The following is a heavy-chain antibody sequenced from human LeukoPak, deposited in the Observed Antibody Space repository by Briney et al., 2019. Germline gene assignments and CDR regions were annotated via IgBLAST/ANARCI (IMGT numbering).Heavy chain of an antibody. CDR2: INHSGST. J-gene: IGHJ5*02. CDR1: GGSFSGYY. V-gene: IGHV4-34*01. D-gene: IGHD5-12*01. Sequence: SETLSLTCAVYGGSFSGYYWSWIRQPPGKGLEWMGEINHSGSTNYNPSLKSRVTISVDTSKNQFSPKLSSVTAADTAVYYCARGARTPSGYGSRTAGRANWFDPWGQGTLVTVSS. CDR3: ARGARTPSGYGSRTAGRANWFDP.